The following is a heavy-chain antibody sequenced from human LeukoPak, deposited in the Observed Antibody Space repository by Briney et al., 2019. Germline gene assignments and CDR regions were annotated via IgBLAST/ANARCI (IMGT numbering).Heavy chain of an antibody. Sequence: GGSLRLSCAASGFTFSSYAMHWVRQAPGKGLEWVAVISYDGSNEYYADSVKGRFTISRDNSKNTLYLQMNSLRAEDTAVYYCARWGSGSYHFFDYWGQGTLATVSS. CDR3: ARWGSGSYHFFDY. D-gene: IGHD1-26*01. CDR2: ISYDGSNE. V-gene: IGHV3-30*14. J-gene: IGHJ4*02. CDR1: GFTFSSYA.